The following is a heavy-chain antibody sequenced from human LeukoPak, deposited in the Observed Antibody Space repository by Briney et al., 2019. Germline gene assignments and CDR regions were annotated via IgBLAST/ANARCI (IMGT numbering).Heavy chain of an antibody. CDR1: GYTFTSYG. CDR2: ISAYNGNT. D-gene: IGHD5-18*01. Sequence: ASVKVSCKASGYTFTSYGISWVRQAPGQGLEWMGWISAYNGNTNYAQKLQGRVTMTTDTSTSTAYMELRSLRSDDTAVYYCARVTLRGYSYGYPFDYWGQGTLVTVSS. CDR3: ARVTLRGYSYGYPFDY. J-gene: IGHJ4*02. V-gene: IGHV1-18*01.